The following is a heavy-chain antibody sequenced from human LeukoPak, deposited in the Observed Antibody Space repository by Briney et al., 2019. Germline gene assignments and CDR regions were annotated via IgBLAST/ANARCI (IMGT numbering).Heavy chain of an antibody. CDR3: ASVDTNDYFDY. Sequence: SETLSLTCTVSNGSISSYYWNWIRQPPGKGLEWIGYIYYSGSTNYNPSLKSRVTISVDTSKNQFSLKLSSVTAADTAVYYCASVDTNDYFDYWGQGTLVTVSS. J-gene: IGHJ4*02. D-gene: IGHD5-18*01. CDR1: NGSISSYY. V-gene: IGHV4-59*01. CDR2: IYYSGST.